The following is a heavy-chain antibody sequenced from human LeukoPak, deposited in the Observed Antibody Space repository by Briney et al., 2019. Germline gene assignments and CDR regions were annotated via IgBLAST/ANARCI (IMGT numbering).Heavy chain of an antibody. J-gene: IGHJ5*02. CDR1: GYTFTSYG. D-gene: IGHD1-26*01. V-gene: IGHV1-18*01. Sequence: GASVKVSCKASGYTFTSYGISWVRQAPGQGLEWMGWISAYNGNTNYAQKLQGRVTMTTDTSTSAAYMELRSLRSDDTAVYYCARRSGSYYTAWFDPWGQGTLVTVSS. CDR2: ISAYNGNT. CDR3: ARRSGSYYTAWFDP.